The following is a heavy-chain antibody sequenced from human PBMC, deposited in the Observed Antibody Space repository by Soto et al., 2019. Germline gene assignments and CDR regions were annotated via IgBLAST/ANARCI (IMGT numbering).Heavy chain of an antibody. J-gene: IGHJ4*02. CDR2: IYYSGST. D-gene: IGHD1-1*01. V-gene: IGHV4-39*01. Sequence: LQLQESGPGLVKPSETLSLTCTVSGGSFDITSSYWAWVRQPPGKGLEWIAYIYYSGSTYYNPSLKSRITISVDTSTNQLSLRLSSVTAADTAVYYCATIPIVGTKPYYFNSWGQGTLATVSS. CDR3: ATIPIVGTKPYYFNS. CDR1: GGSFDITSSY.